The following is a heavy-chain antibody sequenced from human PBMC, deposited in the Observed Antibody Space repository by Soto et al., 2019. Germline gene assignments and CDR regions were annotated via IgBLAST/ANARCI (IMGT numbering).Heavy chain of an antibody. Sequence: SETLSLTCTVSGGSISSYYWSWIRQPPGKGLEWIGYIYYSGSTNYNPSLKSRVAISGDTSKNQFSLKLSSVTAEDTAVYYCARDPYQSSNYYGSEFDYWGQGILVTVSS. CDR2: IYYSGST. J-gene: IGHJ4*02. V-gene: IGHV4-59*12. CDR3: ARDPYQSSNYYGSEFDY. CDR1: GGSISSYY. D-gene: IGHD3-10*01.